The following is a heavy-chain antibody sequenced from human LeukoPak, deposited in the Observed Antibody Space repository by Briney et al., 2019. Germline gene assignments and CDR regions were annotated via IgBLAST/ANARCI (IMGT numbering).Heavy chain of an antibody. CDR2: IYQSGST. CDR3: VILDYDFVWGSYRRDY. D-gene: IGHD3-16*02. Sequence: SGTLSLTCAVSGGSISSTNWWNWVRQPSGKGLEGSWVIYQSGSTNYNPSLKSRVTISVDKSKNQFSLKLSSVTAADTAIYYCVILDYDFVWGSYRRDYWGQGTLVTVSS. CDR1: GGSISSTNW. J-gene: IGHJ4*02. V-gene: IGHV4-4*02.